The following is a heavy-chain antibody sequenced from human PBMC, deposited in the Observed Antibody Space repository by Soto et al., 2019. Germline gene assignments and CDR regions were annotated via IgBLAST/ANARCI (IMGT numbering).Heavy chain of an antibody. Sequence: QVQLVQSGAEVKKPGSSVKVSCKASGGTFSSYAISWVRQAPGQGLEWMGGIIPIFGTANYAQKIHSRVTITADESTSTAYMELSSLRSEDTAVYYCARVRVVASRYYFDYWGQGTLVTVSS. CDR2: IIPIFGTA. D-gene: IGHD2-15*01. J-gene: IGHJ4*02. CDR1: GGTFSSYA. V-gene: IGHV1-69*01. CDR3: ARVRVVASRYYFDY.